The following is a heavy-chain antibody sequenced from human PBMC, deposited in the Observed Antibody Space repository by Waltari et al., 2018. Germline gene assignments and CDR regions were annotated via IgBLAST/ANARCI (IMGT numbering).Heavy chain of an antibody. Sequence: QVYLQESGPGLVEPSQTLSLTCRVFGVSVSSGSFYWAWIRQPAGKGLEWVGFSIRGRTNCNPSLKSRVNLSVDTSKNQFSLNLSCVTAADTAVYFCAASTVFGVVVDYWGQGTPVTVSS. J-gene: IGHJ4*02. CDR2: SIRGRT. CDR1: GVSVSSGSFY. CDR3: AASTVFGVVVDY. V-gene: IGHV4-61*09. D-gene: IGHD3-3*01.